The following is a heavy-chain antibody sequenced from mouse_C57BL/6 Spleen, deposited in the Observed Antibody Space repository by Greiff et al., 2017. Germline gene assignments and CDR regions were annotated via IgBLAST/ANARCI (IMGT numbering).Heavy chain of an antibody. CDR2: ISSGSSTI. J-gene: IGHJ2*01. V-gene: IGHV5-17*01. CDR1: GFTFSDYG. D-gene: IGHD4-1*01. CDR3: ARSGTGTMDY. Sequence: EVQLVESGGGLVKPGGSLKLSCAASGFTFSDYGMHWVRQAPEKGLEWVAYISSGSSTIYYADTVKGRFTLSRDNAKNTLFLQMTRLRSEDTAMYYCARSGTGTMDYWGQGTTLTVSS.